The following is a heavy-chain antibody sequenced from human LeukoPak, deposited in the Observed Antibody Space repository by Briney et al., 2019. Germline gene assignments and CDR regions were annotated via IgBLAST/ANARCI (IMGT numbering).Heavy chain of an antibody. CDR3: ASEIAVVGLGYFDL. V-gene: IGHV3-21*01. CDR1: GFTFSRYS. J-gene: IGHJ2*01. CDR2: ISSSTSYI. D-gene: IGHD6-19*01. Sequence: GGSLRLSCAASGFTFSRYSMNWVRQAPGKGLEWVSSISSSTSYIFYADSVKGRFTISRDNAKNSLYLQMNSLRAEDTAVYYCASEIAVVGLGYFDLWGRGTLVTVSS.